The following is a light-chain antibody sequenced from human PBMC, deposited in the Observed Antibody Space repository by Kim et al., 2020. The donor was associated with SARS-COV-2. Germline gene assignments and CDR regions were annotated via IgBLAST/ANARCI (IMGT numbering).Light chain of an antibody. V-gene: IGLV2-14*03. CDR2: YVN. J-gene: IGLJ2*01. CDR3: SSYAGSNTLV. Sequence: QSALTQPASVSGSPGQSITISCTGTRTDIGTYDYISWYQQHSDKAPKLMIYYVNNRPSGVSSRFSDSKSDNTASLTISGLQTEDEATYYCSSYAGSNTLVFGGGTQLTVL. CDR1: RTDIGTYDY.